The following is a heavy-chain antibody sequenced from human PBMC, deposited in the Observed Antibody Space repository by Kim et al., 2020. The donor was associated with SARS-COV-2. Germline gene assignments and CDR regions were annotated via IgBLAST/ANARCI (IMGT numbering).Heavy chain of an antibody. J-gene: IGHJ4*02. D-gene: IGHD3-22*01. V-gene: IGHV3-30*18. Sequence: GGSLRLSCAASGFTFRSYGMHWVRQAPGKGLEWVAVISYDGSNKYYADSVKGRFTISRDNSKNTLYLQMNSLRAEDTAVYYCAKGGHYYDSSPLDYWGQGTLVTVSS. CDR2: ISYDGSNK. CDR3: AKGGHYYDSSPLDY. CDR1: GFTFRSYG.